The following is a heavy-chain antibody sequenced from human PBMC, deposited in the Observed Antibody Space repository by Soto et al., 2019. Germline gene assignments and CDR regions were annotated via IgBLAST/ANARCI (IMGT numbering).Heavy chain of an antibody. D-gene: IGHD5-18*01. Sequence: EVQLLDSGGALQQPGGSLRLSCEASGFTFKVYAMTWVRQAPGKGLEWVSVISASGGNTYYAESVKGRFTMSRDNSKNMVYLQMNNLRVDDTALYSCAKGAYSYGPLDSWGQGTLVTVSS. V-gene: IGHV3-23*01. CDR1: GFTFKVYA. CDR2: ISASGGNT. CDR3: AKGAYSYGPLDS. J-gene: IGHJ4*02.